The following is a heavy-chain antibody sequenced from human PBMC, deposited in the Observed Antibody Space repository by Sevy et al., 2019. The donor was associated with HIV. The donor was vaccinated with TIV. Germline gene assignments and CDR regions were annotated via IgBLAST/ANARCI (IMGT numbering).Heavy chain of an antibody. CDR1: GYTFTGYY. J-gene: IGHJ6*02. CDR2: INPNSGGT. D-gene: IGHD3-3*01. Sequence: ASVKVSCKASGYTFTGYYMHWVRQAPGQGLEWMGRINPNSGGTNYAQKFQGRVTMTRDTSISTAYMELSRLRSDDTAVYYCARDGYDFWSGSNYYYYYGMDVWGQGTTVTVSS. V-gene: IGHV1-2*06. CDR3: ARDGYDFWSGSNYYYYYGMDV.